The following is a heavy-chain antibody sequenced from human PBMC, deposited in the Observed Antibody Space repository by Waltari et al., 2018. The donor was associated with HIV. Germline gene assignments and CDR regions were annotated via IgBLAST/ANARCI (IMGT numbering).Heavy chain of an antibody. CDR1: GGSISSSSYY. D-gene: IGHD6-13*01. Sequence: QLQLQESGPGLVKPSETLSLTCTVSGGSISSSSYYWGWIRQPPGKGLEWIGSIYYSGSTYYNPSLKSRVTISVDTSKNQFSLKLSSATAADTAVYYCARTIAAAGKNWFDPWGQGTLVTVSS. V-gene: IGHV4-39*01. J-gene: IGHJ5*02. CDR2: IYYSGST. CDR3: ARTIAAAGKNWFDP.